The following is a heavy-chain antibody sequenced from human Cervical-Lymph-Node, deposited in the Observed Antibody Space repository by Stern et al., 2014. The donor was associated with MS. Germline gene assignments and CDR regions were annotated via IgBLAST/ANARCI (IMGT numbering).Heavy chain of an antibody. D-gene: IGHD3-22*01. CDR3: ARDGPDSSGYYWFWDY. CDR1: GFTFSSYG. J-gene: IGHJ4*02. CDR2: IWYDGSNK. Sequence: MQLGESGGGVVQPGRSLRLSCAASGFTFSSYGMHWVRQAPGKGLAWVAVIWYDGSNKYYADSVKGRFTISRDNSKNTLYLQMNSLRAEDTAVYYCARDGPDSSGYYWFWDYWGQGTLVTVSS. V-gene: IGHV3-33*01.